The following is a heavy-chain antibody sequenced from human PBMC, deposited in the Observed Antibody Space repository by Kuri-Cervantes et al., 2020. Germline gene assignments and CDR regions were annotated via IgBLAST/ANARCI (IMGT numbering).Heavy chain of an antibody. J-gene: IGHJ6*02. Sequence: GESLKISCAASGFTFSSYSMNWVRQAPGKGLEWVSSISSSSSYIYYADSVKGRFTISRDNAKNSLYLQMNSLRIEDTAVYYCAKGGSYFNYYGMDVWGQGTTVTVSS. CDR1: GFTFSSYS. D-gene: IGHD1-26*01. CDR3: AKGGSYFNYYGMDV. CDR2: ISSSSSYI. V-gene: IGHV3-21*01.